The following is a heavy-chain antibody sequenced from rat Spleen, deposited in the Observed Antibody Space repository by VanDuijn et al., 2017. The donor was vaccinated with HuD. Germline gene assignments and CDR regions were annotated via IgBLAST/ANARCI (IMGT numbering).Heavy chain of an antibody. V-gene: IGHV5-29*01. CDR2: ISYDGSST. D-gene: IGHD1-11*01. CDR1: GFTFSNYG. J-gene: IGHJ2*01. Sequence: EVQLVESGGGLVQPGRSLKLSCAASGFTFSNYGMAWVRQAPTKGLEWVATISYDGSSTYYRDSVKGRFTISRDNAKSTLYLQMDSLRSEDTATYYCARHGGLRDWFDYWGQGVMVTVSS. CDR3: ARHGGLRDWFDY.